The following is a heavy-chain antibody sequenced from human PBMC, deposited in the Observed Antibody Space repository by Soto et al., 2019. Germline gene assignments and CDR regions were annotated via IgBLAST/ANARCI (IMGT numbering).Heavy chain of an antibody. D-gene: IGHD3-10*01. CDR1: GGSISSYY. Sequence: KQSQTLSLTCTVSGGSISSYYWSWIRQPPGKGLEWIGYIYYSGSTNYNPSLKSRVTISVDTSKNQFSLKLSSVTAADTAVYYCARGLYGSGSYYFDYWGQGTLVTVSS. J-gene: IGHJ4*02. CDR3: ARGLYGSGSYYFDY. CDR2: IYYSGST. V-gene: IGHV4-59*01.